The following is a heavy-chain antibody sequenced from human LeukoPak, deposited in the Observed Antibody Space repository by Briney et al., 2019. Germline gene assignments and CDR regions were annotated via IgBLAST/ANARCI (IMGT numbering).Heavy chain of an antibody. CDR2: ISSSSSTI. J-gene: IGHJ2*01. D-gene: IGHD4-17*01. CDR3: AKGVPDYGDYTGYWYFDL. V-gene: IGHV3-48*01. CDR1: GFTFSSYS. Sequence: GSLRLSYAASGFTFSSYSMNWVRQAPGKGLEWVSYISSSSSTIYYADSVKGRFTISRDNSKNTLYLQMNSLRAEDTAVYYCAKGVPDYGDYTGYWYFDLWGRGTLVTVSS.